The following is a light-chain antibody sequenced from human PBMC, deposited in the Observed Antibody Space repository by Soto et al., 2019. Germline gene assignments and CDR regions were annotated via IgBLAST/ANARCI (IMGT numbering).Light chain of an antibody. CDR1: QNINTW. V-gene: IGKV1-5*01. J-gene: IGKJ1*01. CDR2: DAS. CDR3: QQYYSYSRT. Sequence: DIPMTQSPSALSASVGDRVTITCRASQNINTWLAWFRQIPGKAPKLLIYDASSLESGVPSRFSGSGSDTDFTLTITNLQPHDVAIYYCQQYYSYSRTFGQGTKVEI.